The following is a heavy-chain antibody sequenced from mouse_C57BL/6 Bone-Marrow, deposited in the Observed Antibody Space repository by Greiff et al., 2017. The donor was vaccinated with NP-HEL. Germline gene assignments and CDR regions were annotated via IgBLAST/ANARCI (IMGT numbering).Heavy chain of an antibody. CDR3: TKGYYYGSRDYAMDY. CDR1: GFNIKDYY. J-gene: IGHJ4*01. V-gene: IGHV14-1*01. Sequence: VQLKQSGAELVRPGASVKLSCTASGFNIKDYYMHWVKQRPEQGLEWIGRIDPEDGDTEYAPKFQGKATMTADTSSNTAYLQLSSLTSEDTAVYYCTKGYYYGSRDYAMDYWGQGTSVTVSS. D-gene: IGHD1-1*01. CDR2: IDPEDGDT.